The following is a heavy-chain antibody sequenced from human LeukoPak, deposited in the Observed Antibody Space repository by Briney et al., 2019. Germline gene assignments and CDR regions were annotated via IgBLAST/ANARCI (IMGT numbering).Heavy chain of an antibody. Sequence: PGGSLRLSCAASGFTVSSNYMSWVRQAPGKGLEWVSAISGSGGSTYYADSVKGRFTISRDNSKNTLYLQMNSLRAEDTAVYYCAKSSGFVDFWSGYPHYFDYWGQGTLVTVSS. V-gene: IGHV3-23*01. J-gene: IGHJ4*02. CDR3: AKSSGFVDFWSGYPHYFDY. CDR2: ISGSGGST. CDR1: GFTVSSNY. D-gene: IGHD3-3*01.